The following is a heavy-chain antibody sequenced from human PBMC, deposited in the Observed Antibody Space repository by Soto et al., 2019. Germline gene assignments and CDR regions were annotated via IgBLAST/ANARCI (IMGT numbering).Heavy chain of an antibody. CDR3: VKDMGQAAVGIRYPYGLDV. CDR1: GFTVSSFG. D-gene: IGHD6-13*01. CDR2: LSSNGIGT. V-gene: IGHV3-64D*06. Sequence: GGSLRLSCSGSGFTVSSFGMHWVRQAPGKGLEHVSTLSSNGIGTYYADSVKGRFTFSRDTSKNTLYLQMSSLRTEDTAVYYCVKDMGQAAVGIRYPYGLDVWGLGTTVTV. J-gene: IGHJ6*02.